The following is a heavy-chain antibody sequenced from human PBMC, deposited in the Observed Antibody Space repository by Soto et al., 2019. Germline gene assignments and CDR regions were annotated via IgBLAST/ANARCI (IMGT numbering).Heavy chain of an antibody. CDR1: GYTFNGYY. CDR2: MNPNNGDA. J-gene: IGHJ5*02. V-gene: IGHV1-2*02. Sequence: QVQLVQSGAEEKKPGASVKVSCKASGYTFNGYYINWVRQAPGQGLEWMGWMNPNNGDAKYAPKFQGRVTMTRDTSTTTDYLELTRLSSDDTATFYCARARVAATRPWFDPWGQGTLVSVSS. D-gene: IGHD2-15*01. CDR3: ARARVAATRPWFDP.